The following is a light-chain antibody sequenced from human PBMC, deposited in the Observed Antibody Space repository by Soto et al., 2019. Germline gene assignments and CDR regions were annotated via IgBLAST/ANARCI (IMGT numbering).Light chain of an antibody. V-gene: IGLV2-18*02. Sequence: QSALTQPPSVSGSPGQSVAISCTGTSSDVGSYNRVSWYQQPPGTAPKLMIYDVSNRPSGVPDRFSGSKSGNTASLTISGLQAEDEADYYCSSYTTSSTDVFGTGTKLNVL. CDR2: DVS. CDR1: SSDVGSYNR. J-gene: IGLJ1*01. CDR3: SSYTTSSTDV.